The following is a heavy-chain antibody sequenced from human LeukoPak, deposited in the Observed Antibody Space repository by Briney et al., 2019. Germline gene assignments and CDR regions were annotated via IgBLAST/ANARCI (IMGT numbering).Heavy chain of an antibody. CDR1: GFTFDDYA. CDR3: AKAGGSYGSDYFDC. V-gene: IGHV3-9*01. J-gene: IGHJ4*02. Sequence: GGSLRLSCAASGFTFDDYAMHWVRQAPGKGLEWVSGISWNSGSIGYAGSAKGRFTISRDNAKNSLYLQMNSLRAEDTALYYCAKAGGSYGSDYFDCWGQGTLVTVSS. CDR2: ISWNSGSI. D-gene: IGHD1-26*01.